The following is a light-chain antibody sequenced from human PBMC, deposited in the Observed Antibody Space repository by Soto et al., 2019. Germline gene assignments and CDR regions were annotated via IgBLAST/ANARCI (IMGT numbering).Light chain of an antibody. CDR1: SSDVGANNY. Sequence: QSALTQPASVSGSPGQWITISCTGTSSDVGANNYVYWYQQHPGKAPKLLIYDVTHRPSGMSNRFSGSKSGNTASLTISGLQPEDDAAYYCCSSSGSSPLALFGTGTKLTVL. CDR3: CSSSGSSPLAL. J-gene: IGLJ1*01. V-gene: IGLV2-14*01. CDR2: DVT.